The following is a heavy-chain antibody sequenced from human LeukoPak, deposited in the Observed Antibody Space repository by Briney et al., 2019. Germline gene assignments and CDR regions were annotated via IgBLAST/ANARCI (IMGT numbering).Heavy chain of an antibody. D-gene: IGHD3-22*01. J-gene: IGHJ4*02. CDR2: IYHSGTT. CDR3: ARDGVFHDSDGYSFDY. CDR1: NYSITSGYF. Sequence: SETLSLTCAVSNYSITSGYFWGWIRQPPGKGLEWIASIYHSGTTYYNPSLRNRVTFFVDTSKNQFSLKLTSLTAADTAVYYCARDGVFHDSDGYSFDYWGQGTLVTVSS. V-gene: IGHV4-38-2*02.